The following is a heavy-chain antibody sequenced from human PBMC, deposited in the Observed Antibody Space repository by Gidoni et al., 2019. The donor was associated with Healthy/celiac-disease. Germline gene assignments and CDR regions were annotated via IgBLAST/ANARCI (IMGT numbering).Heavy chain of an antibody. CDR3: ATHKNDYGDIRWFDP. J-gene: IGHJ5*02. D-gene: IGHD4-17*01. CDR2: ISGSGGST. CDR1: VFTFSRYA. Sequence: EVQLFESGGGLVQPGGSLSLSFAASVFTFSRYAMSWVRQAPGKGLEWGSVISGSGGSTYYADSVKGRFTISRDNSKNTLYLQMNSLRAEDTAVYYCATHKNDYGDIRWFDPWGQGTLVTVSS. V-gene: IGHV3-23*01.